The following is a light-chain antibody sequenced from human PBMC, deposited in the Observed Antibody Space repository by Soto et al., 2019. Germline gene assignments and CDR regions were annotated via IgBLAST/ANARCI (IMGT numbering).Light chain of an antibody. Sequence: DTQMTQSPSSLSASVGDRVTITCRARQSISNKLNWYQQKPGKAPNLLIYVASSLQSGVPSRFSGSGSGTDFTLTISSLQPEDFATYFCQQSYSLPLTFGQGTEVEIK. J-gene: IGKJ1*01. V-gene: IGKV1-39*01. CDR2: VAS. CDR3: QQSYSLPLT. CDR1: QSISNK.